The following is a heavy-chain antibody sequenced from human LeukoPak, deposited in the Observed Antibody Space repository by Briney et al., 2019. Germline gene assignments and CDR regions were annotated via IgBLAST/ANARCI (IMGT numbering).Heavy chain of an antibody. Sequence: GGSLRLSCAASGFTFSSYGMHWVRHAPGKGLEWVAFIRYDGSNKYYADSVKGRFTISRDNSKNTLYLQMNSLRAEDTAVYYCAKVPVNYYGSGSYFDYWGQGTLVTVSS. D-gene: IGHD3-10*01. CDR1: GFTFSSYG. CDR2: IRYDGSNK. V-gene: IGHV3-30*02. CDR3: AKVPVNYYGSGSYFDY. J-gene: IGHJ4*02.